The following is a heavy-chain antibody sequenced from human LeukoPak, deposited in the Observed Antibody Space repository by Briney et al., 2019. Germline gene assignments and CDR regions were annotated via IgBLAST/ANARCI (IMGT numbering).Heavy chain of an antibody. Sequence: PGGALRLSCAASGVTFSSDAMSWGREAPGEGVEWVSAISGSGGSTYYAASVNGRFTLSRDNSKNTLYLQMTSLRAEDTAVYYCAKDGGEWLRSQLDYWDQGTLVTVSS. V-gene: IGHV3-23*01. D-gene: IGHD5-12*01. CDR3: AKDGGEWLRSQLDY. CDR2: ISGSGGST. J-gene: IGHJ4*02. CDR1: GVTFSSDA.